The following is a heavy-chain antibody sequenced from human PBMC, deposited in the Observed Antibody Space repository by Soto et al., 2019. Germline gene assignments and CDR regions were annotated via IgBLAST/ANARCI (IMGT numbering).Heavy chain of an antibody. CDR3: SADFWSGYLDDY. Sequence: GGSLRLSCAASGFTFSSYGMHWVRQAPGKGLEWVAVISYDGSNKYYADSVKGRFTISRDNSKNTLYLQMNSLRAEDTAVYYCSADFWSGYLDDYWGQGTLVTVSS. CDR1: GFTFSSYG. D-gene: IGHD3-3*01. V-gene: IGHV3-30*03. CDR2: ISYDGSNK. J-gene: IGHJ4*02.